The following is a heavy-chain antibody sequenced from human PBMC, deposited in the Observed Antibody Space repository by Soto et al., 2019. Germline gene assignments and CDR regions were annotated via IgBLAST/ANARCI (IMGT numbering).Heavy chain of an antibody. V-gene: IGHV4-39*01. CDR3: ARQAEQWEGWFDP. J-gene: IGHJ5*02. CDR2: IYYSGST. CDR1: GGSISSSSYY. D-gene: IGHD1-26*01. Sequence: SETLSLTCTGSGGSISSSSYYWGWIRQPPGKGLEWIGSIYYSGSTYYNPSLKSRVTISVDTSKNQFSLKLSSVTAADTAVYYCARQAEQWEGWFDPWGQGTLVTVSS.